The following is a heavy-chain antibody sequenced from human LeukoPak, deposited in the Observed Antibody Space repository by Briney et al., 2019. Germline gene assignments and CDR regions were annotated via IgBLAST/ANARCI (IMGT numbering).Heavy chain of an antibody. Sequence: GGSLRLSCAASGFTFSDYYMSWIRQAPGKGLEWVSYISSSGNTIYYADSVKGRFTISRDNAKNSMYLQLSSLRVEDTAVYYCAAGWYTFAPWGQGTPVTVSS. J-gene: IGHJ5*02. D-gene: IGHD6-19*01. V-gene: IGHV3-11*04. CDR2: ISSSGNTI. CDR3: AAGWYTFAP. CDR1: GFTFSDYY.